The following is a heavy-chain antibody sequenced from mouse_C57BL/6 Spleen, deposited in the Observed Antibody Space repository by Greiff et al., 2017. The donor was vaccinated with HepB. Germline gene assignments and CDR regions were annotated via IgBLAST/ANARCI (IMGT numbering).Heavy chain of an antibody. D-gene: IGHD2-2*01. J-gene: IGHJ3*01. CDR2: IRSKSNNYAT. CDR3: VRRGYDGGWFAY. Sequence: EVNVVESGGGLVQPKGSLKLSCAASGFSFNTYAMNWVRQAPGKGLEWVARIRSKSNNYATYYADSVKDRFTISRDDSESMLYLQMNNLKTEDTAMYYCVRRGYDGGWFAYWGQGTLVTVSA. V-gene: IGHV10-1*01. CDR1: GFSFNTYA.